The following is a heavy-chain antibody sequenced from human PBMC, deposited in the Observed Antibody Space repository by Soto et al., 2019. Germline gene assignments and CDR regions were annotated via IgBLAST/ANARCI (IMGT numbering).Heavy chain of an antibody. D-gene: IGHD3-10*01. V-gene: IGHV1-69*19. CDR2: ISPMFGAA. Sequence: QVQLVQSGAEMKKPGSSVKVSCQSSGGTFNTYAMNWVRQAPGQGPEWMGDISPMFGAANYATKFQGRVTIIADESTGTSYMQLSSLTSEDTALYFCAREVQVHTPAFVYWGQGTLVTVSS. CDR3: AREVQVHTPAFVY. J-gene: IGHJ4*02. CDR1: GGTFNTYA.